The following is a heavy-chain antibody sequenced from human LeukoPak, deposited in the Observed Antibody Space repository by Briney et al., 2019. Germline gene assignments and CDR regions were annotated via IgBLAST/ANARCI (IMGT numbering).Heavy chain of an antibody. CDR1: GYTVTSYA. V-gene: IGHV7-4-1*02. J-gene: IGHJ4*02. D-gene: IGHD6-25*01. Sequence: ASVNVSCKVSGYTVTSYALNWVRQAPGQGLEWMGWIDTRTGNPTYAQGFTGRFVFSLDTSVSTAYLQISSLKVEDSVVYYCARGGSRGYYRASNFDYWGQGTLVTVSS. CDR2: IDTRTGNP. CDR3: ARGGSRGYYRASNFDY.